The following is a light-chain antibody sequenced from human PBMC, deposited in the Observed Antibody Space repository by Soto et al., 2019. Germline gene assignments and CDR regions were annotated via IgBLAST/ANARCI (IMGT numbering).Light chain of an antibody. V-gene: IGKV1-9*01. CDR3: QQLNSYPVT. CDR1: QGLNSY. J-gene: IGKJ4*01. Sequence: DIQLTQSPSFLSASVGDRVTITCRASQGLNSYFAWYQQKPGKAPKLLLYATSTLQSVFPSRFSGSVSGAEFTLTITSLQPEDIATYYCQQLNSYPVTFGGGTKVEIK. CDR2: ATS.